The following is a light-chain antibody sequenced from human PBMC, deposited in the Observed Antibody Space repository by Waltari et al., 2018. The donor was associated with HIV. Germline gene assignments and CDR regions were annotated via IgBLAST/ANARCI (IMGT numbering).Light chain of an antibody. Sequence: DIQMTQSPSSVSASVGDRVTITCRASQTIGEYLNWYQQKPGKAPKLLIHAASTLQAGVSSRFSGSGSGTDVTLTISGLQPEGVATYYCQQSYRIPRSFGQGTKLEIK. CDR2: AAS. CDR3: QQSYRIPRS. J-gene: IGKJ2*04. V-gene: IGKV1-39*01. CDR1: QTIGEY.